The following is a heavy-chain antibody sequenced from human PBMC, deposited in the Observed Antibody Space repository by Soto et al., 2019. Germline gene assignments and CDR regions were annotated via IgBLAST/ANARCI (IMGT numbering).Heavy chain of an antibody. D-gene: IGHD3-3*01. V-gene: IGHV3-23*01. CDR1: GFTFSSYA. CDR2: ISGSGGST. Sequence: PGGSLRLSCAASGFTFSSYAMSWVRQAPGKGLEWVSAISGSGGSTYYADSVKGRFTISRDNSKNTLYLQMNSLRAEDTAVYYCAKDLSEWFPYPYYFDYWGQGTLVTVSS. J-gene: IGHJ4*02. CDR3: AKDLSEWFPYPYYFDY.